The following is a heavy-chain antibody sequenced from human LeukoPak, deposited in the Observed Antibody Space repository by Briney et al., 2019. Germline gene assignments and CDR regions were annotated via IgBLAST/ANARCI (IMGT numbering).Heavy chain of an antibody. D-gene: IGHD3-22*01. CDR1: GFTFSDAW. CDR3: TTDWYYYDSSGYYPIF. V-gene: IGHV3-15*01. CDR2: XXXXSDGGTT. J-gene: IGHJ4*02. Sequence: GGSLRLSCAASGFTFSDAWMSWVRQAPGKGLXXXXXXXXXSDGGTTDCAAPVKGRFTISRDDSKNTLYLQMNSLKTEDTAVYYCTTDWYYYDSSGYYPIFWGQGTLVTVSS.